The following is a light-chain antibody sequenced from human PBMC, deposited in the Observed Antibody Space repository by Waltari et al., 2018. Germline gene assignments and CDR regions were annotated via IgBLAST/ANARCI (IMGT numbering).Light chain of an antibody. CDR1: RREIGSYRL. Sequence: QSALTQPASVSGSPGQSIPISCPGTRREIGSYRLFSWYQHHPGKAPNLRIFEVSQRPSGVSNRFSGPKSGNTASLTISGLQAEDEADYHCCSYAGNSIYVFGTGTKVTVL. CDR2: EVS. J-gene: IGLJ1*01. V-gene: IGLV2-23*02. CDR3: CSYAGNSIYV.